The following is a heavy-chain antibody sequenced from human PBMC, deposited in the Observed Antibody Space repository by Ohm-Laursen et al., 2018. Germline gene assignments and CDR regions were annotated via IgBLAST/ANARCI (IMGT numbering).Heavy chain of an antibody. CDR1: GFRFSVFA. V-gene: IGHV3-33*01. Sequence: SSLRLSCTASGFRFSVFAMHWLRQAPGKGLEWVAVIGHDGSSKSYADSVQGRVTISRDNSKNTLYLQMSGLSTEDTALYYCARAYFDTSGRLDPWGLGTLVTVSS. J-gene: IGHJ5*02. D-gene: IGHD3-22*01. CDR2: IGHDGSSK. CDR3: ARAYFDTSGRLDP.